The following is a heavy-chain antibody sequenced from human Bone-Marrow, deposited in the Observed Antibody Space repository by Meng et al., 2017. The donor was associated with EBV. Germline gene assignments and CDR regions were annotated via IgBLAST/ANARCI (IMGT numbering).Heavy chain of an antibody. J-gene: IGHJ4*02. Sequence: QVQRQASGPGLGEGSGTLSRTCAVSWGSISTNFWWSWVRQSPGKGLEWIGEIYYSGTTTYNPSLKSRVTISVDKSKNQFSLKLTSVTAADTAVYYCARGSIKSGSYSIDSWGQGILVTASS. D-gene: IGHD1-26*01. CDR3: ARGSIKSGSYSIDS. CDR2: IYYSGTT. V-gene: IGHV4-4*02. CDR1: WGSISTNFW.